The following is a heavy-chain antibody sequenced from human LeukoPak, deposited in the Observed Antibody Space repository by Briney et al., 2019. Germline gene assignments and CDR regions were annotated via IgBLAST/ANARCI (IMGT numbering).Heavy chain of an antibody. Sequence: GGSLRLSCAASGFTFSDYYMSWIRQAPGKGLEWVSHISSSGSTIYYADSVKGRFTISRDNAKNSLYLQMNSLRVDDTAVYYCARDGRRGDWGDYWGQGTLVTVYS. D-gene: IGHD2-21*01. CDR3: ARDGRRGDWGDY. CDR2: ISSSGSTI. CDR1: GFTFSDYY. V-gene: IGHV3-11*01. J-gene: IGHJ4*02.